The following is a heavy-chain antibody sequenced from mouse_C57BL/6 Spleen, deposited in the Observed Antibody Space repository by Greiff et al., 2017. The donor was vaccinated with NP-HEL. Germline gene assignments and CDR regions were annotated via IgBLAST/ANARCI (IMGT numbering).Heavy chain of an antibody. Sequence: QVQLQQPGAELVKPGASVKLSCKASGYTFTSYWMHWVKQRPGQGLEWIGMIHPNSGSTNYNEKFKSKATLTVDKSSSTAYMQLSSLTSEDSAVYYCARSPVVRYFDVWGTGTTVTVSS. CDR1: GYTFTSYW. J-gene: IGHJ1*03. V-gene: IGHV1-64*01. CDR2: IHPNSGST. D-gene: IGHD1-1*01. CDR3: ARSPVVRYFDV.